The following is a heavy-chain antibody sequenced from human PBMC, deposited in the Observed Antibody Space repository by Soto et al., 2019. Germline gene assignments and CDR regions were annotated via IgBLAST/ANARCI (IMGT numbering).Heavy chain of an antibody. CDR3: ARQRDSSSWYLFDY. CDR2: IYYSGST. Sequence: SETMSLTSTVNGGNITGYYWSWIRKNPGKGLEWIGYIYYSGSTNYNPSLKSRVTISVDTSKNQFSLKLSSVTAAGTAVYYCARQRDSSSWYLFDYWGQGTTVTVSS. D-gene: IGHD6-13*01. V-gene: IGHV4-59*08. J-gene: IGHJ4*03. CDR1: GGNITGYY.